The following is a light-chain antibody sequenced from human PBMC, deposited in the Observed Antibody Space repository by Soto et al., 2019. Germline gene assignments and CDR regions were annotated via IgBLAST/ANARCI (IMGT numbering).Light chain of an antibody. CDR1: SSDVGGYHS. CDR2: DVS. J-gene: IGLJ3*02. V-gene: IGLV2-14*03. Sequence: QSALTQPASVSGSPGQSITLSCTGSSSDVGGYHSVSWYQQHPGRAPQLIIYDVSDRPSGVSNRFSGSKSGNSASLVISGLQAEDEAHYYCASYSTTTTLVFGGGTKLTVL. CDR3: ASYSTTTTLV.